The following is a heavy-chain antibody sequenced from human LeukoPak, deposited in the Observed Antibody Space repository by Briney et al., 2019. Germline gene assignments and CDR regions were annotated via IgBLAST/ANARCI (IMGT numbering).Heavy chain of an antibody. CDR3: ARDWSNNWNDDGRFDP. Sequence: SQTLSLTCAISGDSVSSNSAAWNWIRQSPSRGLEWLGRTHYRSKWYNDYAVSVKSRITINPDTSKNQFSLQLNSVTPEDTAVYYCARDWSNNWNDDGRFDPWGQGTLVTVSS. CDR2: THYRSKWYN. J-gene: IGHJ5*02. CDR1: GDSVSSNSAA. V-gene: IGHV6-1*01. D-gene: IGHD1-20*01.